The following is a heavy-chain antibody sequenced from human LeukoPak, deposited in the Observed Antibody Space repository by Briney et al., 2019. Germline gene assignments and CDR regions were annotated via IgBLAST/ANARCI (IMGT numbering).Heavy chain of an antibody. V-gene: IGHV3-9*01. CDR2: ISWNSGSI. Sequence: GGSLRLSCAASGFTFDDYAMHWVRQAPGEGLEWVSGISWNSGSIGYADSVKGRFTISRDNAKNSLYLQMNSLRAEDTALYYCAKVRTRYSSGSGTGFDYWGQGTLVTVSS. CDR1: GFTFDDYA. D-gene: IGHD6-19*01. J-gene: IGHJ4*02. CDR3: AKVRTRYSSGSGTGFDY.